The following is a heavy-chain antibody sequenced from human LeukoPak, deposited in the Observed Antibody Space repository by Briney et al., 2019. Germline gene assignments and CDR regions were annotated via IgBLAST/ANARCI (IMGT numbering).Heavy chain of an antibody. Sequence: PGRSLRPSCAASGFTFSSYAMHWVRQAPGKGLEWVAVISYDGSNKYYADSVKGRFTISRDNSKNTLYLQMNSLRAEDTAVYYCAREQVPAAMLNWFDPWGQGTLVTVSS. CDR1: GFTFSSYA. V-gene: IGHV3-30-3*01. D-gene: IGHD2-2*01. CDR3: AREQVPAAMLNWFDP. CDR2: ISYDGSNK. J-gene: IGHJ5*02.